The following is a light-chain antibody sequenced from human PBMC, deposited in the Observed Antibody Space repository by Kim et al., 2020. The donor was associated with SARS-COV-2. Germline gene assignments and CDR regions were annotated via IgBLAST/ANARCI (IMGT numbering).Light chain of an antibody. CDR1: SLRSYY. Sequence: SSELTQDPAVSVALGQTVRITCQGDSLRSYYASWYQQKPGQATVLVIYGKNNRPSGIPDRFSGSSSGNTASLTITGAQAEDEADYYCNSRDSSGNLVVFGGATQLTVL. J-gene: IGLJ2*01. V-gene: IGLV3-19*01. CDR2: GKN. CDR3: NSRDSSGNLVV.